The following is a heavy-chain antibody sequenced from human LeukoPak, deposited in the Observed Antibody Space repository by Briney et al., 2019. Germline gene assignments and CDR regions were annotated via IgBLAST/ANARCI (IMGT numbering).Heavy chain of an antibody. V-gene: IGHV3-73*01. J-gene: IGHJ4*02. Sequence: GGSLRLSCVASGFTFSGSAMQWVRRTPGKGLEWVGRIRSKVNNYATAYSSSVKGRFTVPRDDSKNTTYLQMNSLKAEDTAVYYCTLLHNGYWGQGTLVTVSS. D-gene: IGHD1-14*01. CDR2: IRSKVNNYAT. CDR3: TLLHNGY. CDR1: GFTFSGSA.